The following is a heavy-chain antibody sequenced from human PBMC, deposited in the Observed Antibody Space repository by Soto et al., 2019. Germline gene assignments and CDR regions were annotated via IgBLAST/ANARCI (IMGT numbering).Heavy chain of an antibody. CDR2: INPSGGST. Sequence: ASVKVSCKASGYTFTSYYMHWVRQAPGQGLEWMGIINPSGGSTSYAQKFQGRVTMTRDTSTSTVYMELSSLRSEDTAAYYCARDYGHQYYDFWSGYYASLRSNWFDPWGQGTLVTVSS. D-gene: IGHD3-3*01. J-gene: IGHJ5*02. CDR3: ARDYGHQYYDFWSGYYASLRSNWFDP. V-gene: IGHV1-46*01. CDR1: GYTFTSYY.